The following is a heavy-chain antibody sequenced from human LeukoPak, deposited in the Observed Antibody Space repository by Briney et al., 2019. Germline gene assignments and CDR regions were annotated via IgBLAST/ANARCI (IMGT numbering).Heavy chain of an antibody. CDR2: IYYSGST. CDR3: ASSGYSSSWYGV. CDR1: GGSISSYY. J-gene: IGHJ4*02. D-gene: IGHD6-13*01. Sequence: SETLSLTCTVSGGSISSYYWSWIRQPPGKGLEWIGYIYYSGSTNYNPSLKSRVTISVDTSKNQFSLKLSSVTAADTAVYYCASSGYSSSWYGVWGQGTLVTVSS. V-gene: IGHV4-59*01.